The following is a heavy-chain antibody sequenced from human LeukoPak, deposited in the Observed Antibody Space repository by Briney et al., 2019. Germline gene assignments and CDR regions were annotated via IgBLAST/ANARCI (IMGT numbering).Heavy chain of an antibody. Sequence: SETLSLTCTVSGGSISSYYWSWIRQPPGKGLEWIGYIYYTGSTNYNPSLKSRVTISLDTSKNQFSLKLSSVTAADTAVYYCARGPYSSYPAKYYYYYYMDVWGKGTTVTVSS. V-gene: IGHV4-59*12. D-gene: IGHD6-6*01. CDR3: ARGPYSSYPAKYYYYYYMDV. J-gene: IGHJ6*03. CDR1: GGSISSYY. CDR2: IYYTGST.